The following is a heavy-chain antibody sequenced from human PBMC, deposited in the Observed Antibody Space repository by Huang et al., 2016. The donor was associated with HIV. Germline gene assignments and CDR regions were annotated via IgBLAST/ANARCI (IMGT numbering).Heavy chain of an antibody. CDR3: SRGSGPSIYDY. J-gene: IGHJ4*02. D-gene: IGHD3-3*02. V-gene: IGHV3-11*01. CDR2: ISSNDDGDGI. Sequence: QVQLVQSGGGLVKPGGSLRLSCTASGFNVTDYYMSWIRQAPGKGLQWLSYISSNDDGDGIYYADSVKGRLTISRDNVKNSLYLQVIRLTVEDTALYFCSRGSGPSIYDYWGQGTLVAVSS. CDR1: GFNVTDYY.